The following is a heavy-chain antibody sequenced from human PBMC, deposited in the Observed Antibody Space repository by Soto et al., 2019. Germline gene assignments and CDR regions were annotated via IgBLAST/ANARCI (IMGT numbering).Heavy chain of an antibody. CDR2: ISYDGSNK. CDR3: AKSCSGGSCYSVY. J-gene: IGHJ4*02. V-gene: IGHV3-30*18. CDR1: GFTFSSYG. Sequence: GGSLRLSCAASGFTFSSYGMHWVRQAPGKGLEWVAVISYDGSNKYYADSVKGRFTISRDNSKNTLYLQMNSLRAEDTAVYYCAKSCSGGSCYSVYWGQGTMVTVSS. D-gene: IGHD2-15*01.